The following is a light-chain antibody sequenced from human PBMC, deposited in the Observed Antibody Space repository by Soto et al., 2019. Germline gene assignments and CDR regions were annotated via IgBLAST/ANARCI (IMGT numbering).Light chain of an antibody. V-gene: IGKV1-39*01. CDR3: QQFYYYPHT. J-gene: IGKJ2*01. CDR2: GAS. CDR1: HAIATY. Sequence: IQMTQSPSSLSASVGDGVTLTCRASHAIATYLNWYQQKPGQVPEVLIYGASRLHVGVPSRFTGSGYGTDFTLTINNLQPEDSAIYYCQQFYYYPHTFRQGTKLEVK.